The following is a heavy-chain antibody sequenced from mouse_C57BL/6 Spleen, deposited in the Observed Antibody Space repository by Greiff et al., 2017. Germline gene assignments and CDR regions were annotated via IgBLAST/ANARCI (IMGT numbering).Heavy chain of an antibody. J-gene: IGHJ1*03. V-gene: IGHV1-53*01. Sequence: QVQLQQSGTELVKPGASVKLSCKASGYTFTSYWMHWVKQRPGKGLEWIGNINPSNGGTNYNEKFKSKATLTVDKSSSTAYMQLSSLTSEDSAVYYCARSNWDWYFDVWATGTTVTVSS. CDR3: ARSNWDWYFDV. CDR2: INPSNGGT. CDR1: GYTFTSYW. D-gene: IGHD4-1*01.